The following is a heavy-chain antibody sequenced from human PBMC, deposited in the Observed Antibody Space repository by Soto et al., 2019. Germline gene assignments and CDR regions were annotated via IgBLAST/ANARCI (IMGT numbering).Heavy chain of an antibody. CDR2: ISSSGSTI. Sequence: PGGSLRLSCAASGFTFSSYEMNWVRQAPGKGLEWVSYISSSGSTIYYADSVKGRFTISRDNAKNSLYLQMNSLRAEDTAVYYCARSKHLGSSGWHYYYYGMDVWGQGTTVTVSS. CDR3: ARSKHLGSSGWHYYYYGMDV. V-gene: IGHV3-48*03. J-gene: IGHJ6*02. CDR1: GFTFSSYE. D-gene: IGHD6-19*01.